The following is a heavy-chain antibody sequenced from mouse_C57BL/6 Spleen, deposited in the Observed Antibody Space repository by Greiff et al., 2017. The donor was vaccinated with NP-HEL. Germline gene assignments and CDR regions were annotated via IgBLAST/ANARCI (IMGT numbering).Heavy chain of an antibody. CDR2: INPNNGGT. CDR3: ARERLGGCAY. CDR1: GYTFTDYY. D-gene: IGHD3-2*02. J-gene: IGHJ3*01. Sequence: EVQLQQSGPELVKPGASVKISCKASGYTFTDYYMNWVKQSHGKSLEWIGDINPNNGGTSYNQKFKGKATLTVDKSSSTAYMELRSLTSEDSAVYYCARERLGGCAYWGQGTLVTVSA. V-gene: IGHV1-26*01.